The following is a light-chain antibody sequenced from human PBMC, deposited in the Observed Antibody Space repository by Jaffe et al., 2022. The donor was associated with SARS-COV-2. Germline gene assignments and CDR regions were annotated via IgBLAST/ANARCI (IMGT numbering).Light chain of an antibody. CDR2: ETS. CDR1: QSVSGSY. J-gene: IGKJ5*01. V-gene: IGKV3-20*01. CDR3: QQYGSSPAT. Sequence: EIVLTQSPGTLSLSPGERATLSCRASQSVSGSYLAWYQHKPGQAPRLLIFETSSRATGIPDRFSGSGSGTDFTLTISRLEPEDFAVYYCQQYGSSPATFGQGTRLEIK.